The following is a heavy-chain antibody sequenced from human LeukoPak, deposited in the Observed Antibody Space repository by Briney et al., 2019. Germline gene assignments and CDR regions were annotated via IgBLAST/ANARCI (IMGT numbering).Heavy chain of an antibody. CDR2: ISSSSSYI. D-gene: IGHD3-3*01. CDR1: GFTFSIYS. Sequence: GGSLRLSCAASGFTFSIYSMNWVRQAPGKGLEWVSSISSSSSYIYYADSVKGRFTISRDNAKNSLYLQMNRLRAEDTAVYYCARGYDFWSGYYSFDYWGQGTLVTVSS. J-gene: IGHJ4*02. V-gene: IGHV3-21*01. CDR3: ARGYDFWSGYYSFDY.